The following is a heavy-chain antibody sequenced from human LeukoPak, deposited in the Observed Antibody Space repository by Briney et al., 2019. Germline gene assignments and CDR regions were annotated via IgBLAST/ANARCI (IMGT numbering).Heavy chain of an antibody. J-gene: IGHJ4*02. CDR2: ISRRGNT. V-gene: IGHV4-34*01. CDR3: ARHGEYYFDY. Sequence: SETLSLTCAVYGGSFSGYYWSWIRQPPGKGLEWIGQISRRGNTNYNPSLKSRVTISVDTSKNQLSLKLSTVTAAVTALYYCARHGEYYFDYWGQGTLVTVSS. CDR1: GGSFSGYY. D-gene: IGHD3-10*01.